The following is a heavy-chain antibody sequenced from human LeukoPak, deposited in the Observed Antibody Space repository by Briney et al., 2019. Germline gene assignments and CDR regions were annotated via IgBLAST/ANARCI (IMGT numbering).Heavy chain of an antibody. D-gene: IGHD6-13*01. CDR3: AKEEFSSWWGAYFDY. Sequence: SGGSLRLSCAASGFTSDDYAMHWVRQAPGKGLEWVSGISWNSGSIGYADSVKGRFTISRDNAKNSLYLQMNSLRAEDTAVYYCAKEEFSSWWGAYFDYWGQGTLVTVSS. CDR2: ISWNSGSI. J-gene: IGHJ4*02. CDR1: GFTSDDYA. V-gene: IGHV3-9*02.